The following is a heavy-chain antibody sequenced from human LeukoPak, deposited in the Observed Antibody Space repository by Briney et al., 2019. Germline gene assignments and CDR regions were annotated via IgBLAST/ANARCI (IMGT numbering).Heavy chain of an antibody. CDR3: ASAGGDSRPHDY. CDR2: ISGRAT. Sequence: GGSLRLSCAASGFTFSSYAMSWVRQAPGKGPEWVSAISGRATSYADAVKGRFTISRDNSKSTVSLQMNSLRAEDTAVYYCASAGGDSRPHDYWGQGTLVTASS. CDR1: GFTFSSYA. D-gene: IGHD4-23*01. J-gene: IGHJ4*02. V-gene: IGHV3-23*01.